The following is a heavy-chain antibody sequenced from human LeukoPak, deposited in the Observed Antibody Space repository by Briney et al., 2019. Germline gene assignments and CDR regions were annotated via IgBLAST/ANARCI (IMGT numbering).Heavy chain of an antibody. V-gene: IGHV4-34*01. D-gene: IGHD3-9*01. CDR2: INHSGST. Sequence: PSETLSLTCAVYGGSFSGYYWSWIRQPPGKGLEWIGEINHSGSTNYNPSLKSRVTISVDTSKNQFSLKLSSVTAADTAVYYCARGQAYYDILTGSPQNYYYYGMDVWGKETTVTVSS. J-gene: IGHJ6*04. CDR1: GGSFSGYY. CDR3: ARGQAYYDILTGSPQNYYYYGMDV.